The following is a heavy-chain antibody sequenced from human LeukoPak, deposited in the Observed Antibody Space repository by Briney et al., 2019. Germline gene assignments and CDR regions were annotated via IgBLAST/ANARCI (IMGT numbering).Heavy chain of an antibody. CDR1: GFTFSRYA. J-gene: IGHJ4*02. V-gene: IGHV3-23*01. D-gene: IGHD3-22*01. CDR2: ISGSGGST. Sequence: GGSLRLSCAASGFTFSRYAMSWVRQAPGKGLEWVSAISGSGGSTYYADSVKGRFTISRDNSKNTLYLQMNSLRAEDTAVYYCAKVIDYDSSGYYPLTYWGQGTLVTVSS. CDR3: AKVIDYDSSGYYPLTY.